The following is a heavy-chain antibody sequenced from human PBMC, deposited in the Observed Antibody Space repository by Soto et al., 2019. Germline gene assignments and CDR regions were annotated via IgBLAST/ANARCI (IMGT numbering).Heavy chain of an antibody. CDR1: GFTFSNYG. CDR2: IDYNEKNQ. CDR3: ARDFCPVPTCYDL. V-gene: IGHV3-33*01. Sequence: GGSLRLSCVASGFTFSNYGMHWVRQAPGKGVEWVAGIDYNEKNQYYIDPVKGRFTISRDQSKNALYLQMNSLRAEDTAVYYCARDFCPVPTCYDLWGKGVLVTVS. J-gene: IGHJ4*02. D-gene: IGHD2-2*01.